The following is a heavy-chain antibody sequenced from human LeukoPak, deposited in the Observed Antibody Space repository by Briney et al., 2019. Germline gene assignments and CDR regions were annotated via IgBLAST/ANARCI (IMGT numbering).Heavy chain of an antibody. CDR2: IHNDGTMG. CDR3: AKEGDEFRGYLDV. D-gene: IGHD5-12*01. J-gene: IGHJ6*04. Sequence: GSLRLSCATSGFTFSRLGMQWVRQAPGKGLEWVAVIHNDGTMGQYADSVKGRFTLSKDFSRNTLHLQMHSLRDDDTAVYYCAKEGDEFRGYLDVWGKGTTVTVSS. CDR1: GFTFSRLG. V-gene: IGHV3-30*02.